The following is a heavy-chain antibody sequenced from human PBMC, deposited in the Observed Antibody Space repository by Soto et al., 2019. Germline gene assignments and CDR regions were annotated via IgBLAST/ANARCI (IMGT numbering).Heavy chain of an antibody. CDR1: GFTFGAYT. V-gene: IGHV3-30*14. D-gene: IGHD1-26*01. CDR2: ISYDGNSE. Sequence: QMQLVESGGGVVQPGRSLRLSCAASGFTFGAYTMHWVRQAPGKGLEWVAVISYDGNSERYTDTVKCRFTVSRDNSKSTMYVQINSLRAEATAVYYCARDGYSGRSDGFDVWGQGTMVTVSS. J-gene: IGHJ3*01. CDR3: ARDGYSGRSDGFDV.